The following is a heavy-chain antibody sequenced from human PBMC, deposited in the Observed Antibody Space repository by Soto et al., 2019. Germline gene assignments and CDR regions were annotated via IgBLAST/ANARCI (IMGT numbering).Heavy chain of an antibody. CDR2: IWYDGSNK. D-gene: IGHD2-21*01. V-gene: IGHV3-33*01. CDR1: GFTFSSYG. J-gene: IGHJ4*02. Sequence: WGSLRLSCAASGFTFSSYGMHWVRQAPGKGLEWVAVIWYDGSNKYYADSVKGRFTISRDNSKNRLYLQMNSLRAEDTAVYYCARDVGTFVVPSASVDYWGQGTLVTVSS. CDR3: ARDVGTFVVPSASVDY.